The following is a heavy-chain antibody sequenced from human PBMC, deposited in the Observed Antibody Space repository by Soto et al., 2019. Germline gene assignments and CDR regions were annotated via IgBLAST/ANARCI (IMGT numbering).Heavy chain of an antibody. Sequence: SETLSLTCTVSGGSVSSGSYYWSGIRQPPGKGLEWIGYSYYSGSTNYNPSLKSRVTISVDTSKNQFSLKLSSVTAVDAAMYCCAREHKGEYCSGGSCYRGYYGMDVWGQGTTVTVSS. D-gene: IGHD2-15*01. CDR3: AREHKGEYCSGGSCYRGYYGMDV. J-gene: IGHJ6*02. V-gene: IGHV4-61*01. CDR2: SYYSGST. CDR1: GGSVSSGSYY.